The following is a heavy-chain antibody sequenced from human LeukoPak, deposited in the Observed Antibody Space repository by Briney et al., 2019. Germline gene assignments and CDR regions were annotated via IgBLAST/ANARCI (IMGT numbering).Heavy chain of an antibody. V-gene: IGHV4-39*07. CDR1: GGSISSSSYY. D-gene: IGHD6-13*01. J-gene: IGHJ6*03. CDR2: IYTSGST. CDR3: ARDSYSSSWYINPEAYYMDV. Sequence: PSETLSLTCTVSGGSISSSSYYWGWIRQPLGKGLEWIGRIYTSGSTNYSPSLKSRVTISVDTSKNQFSLKLSSVTAADTAVYYCARDSYSSSWYINPEAYYMDVWGKGTTVTISS.